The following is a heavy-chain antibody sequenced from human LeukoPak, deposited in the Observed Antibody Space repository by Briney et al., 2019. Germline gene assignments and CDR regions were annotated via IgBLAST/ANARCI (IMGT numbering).Heavy chain of an antibody. J-gene: IGHJ4*02. Sequence: GGSLRLSCAAPGFTFSSYAMSWVRQAPGKGLGRVSAISGSGGSTYYADSVKGRFTISRDNSKNTLYLQMNSLRAEDTAVYYCAGSYYSSYWGQGTLVTVSS. CDR1: GFTFSSYA. CDR2: ISGSGGST. CDR3: AGSYYSSY. V-gene: IGHV3-23*01. D-gene: IGHD3-10*01.